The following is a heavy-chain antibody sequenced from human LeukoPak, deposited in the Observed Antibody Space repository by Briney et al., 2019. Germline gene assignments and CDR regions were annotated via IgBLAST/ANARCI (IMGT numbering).Heavy chain of an antibody. Sequence: PSETLSLTCTVSGGSISSSSYYWGWIRQPPGKGLEWIGSIYYSGSTYYNPSLKSRVTISVDTSKNQFSLKLSSVTAADTAVYYCARSLDSDYGDYVLEGIVLQAFDIWGQGTMVTVSS. J-gene: IGHJ3*02. D-gene: IGHD4-17*01. CDR2: IYYSGST. CDR1: GGSISSSSYY. V-gene: IGHV4-39*01. CDR3: ARSLDSDYGDYVLEGIVLQAFDI.